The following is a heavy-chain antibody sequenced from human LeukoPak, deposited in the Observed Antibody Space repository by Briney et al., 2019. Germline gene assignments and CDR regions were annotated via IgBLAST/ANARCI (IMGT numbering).Heavy chain of an antibody. CDR1: GFTFNSYG. V-gene: IGHV3-30*02. D-gene: IGHD4-23*01. CDR2: IRYDGSDK. CDR3: AKDYGANTIYYMDV. J-gene: IGHJ6*03. Sequence: GGSLRLSCAASGFTFNSYGMHWVRQAPGKGLEWVAFIRYDGSDKYYADSVKGRFTISRDNSENTLYLQMNSLRAEDTAVYYCAKDYGANTIYYMDVWGKGTTVTISS.